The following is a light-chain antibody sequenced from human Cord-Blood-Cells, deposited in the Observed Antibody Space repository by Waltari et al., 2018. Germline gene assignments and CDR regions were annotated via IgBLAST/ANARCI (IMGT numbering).Light chain of an antibody. J-gene: IGKJ1*01. CDR1: QSVLYSSNNKNY. V-gene: IGKV4-1*01. Sequence: DIVTTQSPDSLAVSLGERATINCKSSQSVLYSSNNKNYLAWYQQKPGQPPKLLIYWASTRESGVPDRFSGSGSGTDFTLTISSLQAEDVAVYYCQQYYSTPPFGQGTKVEIK. CDR3: QQYYSTPP. CDR2: WAS.